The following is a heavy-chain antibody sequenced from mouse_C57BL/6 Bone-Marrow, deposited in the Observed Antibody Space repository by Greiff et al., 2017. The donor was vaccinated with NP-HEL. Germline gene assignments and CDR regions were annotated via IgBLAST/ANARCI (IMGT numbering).Heavy chain of an antibody. J-gene: IGHJ4*01. CDR2: INPNNGGT. CDR3: ARNWDVDYYAMDY. CDR1: GYTFTDYY. D-gene: IGHD4-1*01. Sequence: VQLQQSGPELVKPGASVKISCKASGYTFTDYYMNWVKQSHGKSLEWIGDINPNNGGTSYNQKFKGKATLTVDKSSSTAYMELRSLTSEDSAVYYCARNWDVDYYAMDYWGQGTSVTVSS. V-gene: IGHV1-26*01.